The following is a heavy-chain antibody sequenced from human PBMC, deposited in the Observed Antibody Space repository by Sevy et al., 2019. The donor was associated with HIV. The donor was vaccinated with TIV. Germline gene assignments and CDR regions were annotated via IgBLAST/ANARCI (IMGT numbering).Heavy chain of an antibody. CDR3: ARANYDFWNGVCDY. J-gene: IGHJ4*02. CDR1: GFTFSSYA. D-gene: IGHD3-3*01. Sequence: GGSLRLSCAASGFTFSSYAMHWVRQAPGKGLEWVAVISYDGSNKYYADSVKGRFTISRDNSKNTLYLQMNSLRAEDTAVYYCARANYDFWNGVCDYWGQGTLVTVSS. CDR2: ISYDGSNK. V-gene: IGHV3-30-3*01.